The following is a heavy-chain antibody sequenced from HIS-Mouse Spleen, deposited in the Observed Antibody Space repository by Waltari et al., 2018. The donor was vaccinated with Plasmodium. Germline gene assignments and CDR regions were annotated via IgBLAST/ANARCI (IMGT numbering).Heavy chain of an antibody. CDR3: ARDRITGTSYFDY. J-gene: IGHJ4*02. CDR1: GGSISSSSYY. D-gene: IGHD1-7*01. Sequence: QLQLQESGPGLVKPSETLSLTCTVPGGSISSSSYYWGWIRQPPGKGLEWIGSIYYSGSTYYNPALKSRGTRSVDTSKSQFSLKLSSVTAADTAVYYCARDRITGTSYFDYWGQGTLVTVSS. V-gene: IGHV4-39*07. CDR2: IYYSGST.